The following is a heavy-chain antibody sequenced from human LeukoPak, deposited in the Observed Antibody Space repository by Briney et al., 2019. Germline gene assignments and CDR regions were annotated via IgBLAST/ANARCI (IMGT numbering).Heavy chain of an antibody. J-gene: IGHJ4*02. V-gene: IGHV3-23*01. CDR1: GFIVSNNY. CDR3: ARAIVGATTRSFDY. D-gene: IGHD1-26*01. CDR2: ISTSGAST. Sequence: GGSLRLSCAASGFIVSNNYMSWVRQAPGKGLEWVSAISTSGASTYYADSVKGRFSISRDNSRNTLYLQMNSLRAEDTAVFYCARAIVGATTRSFDYWGQGTLVTVSS.